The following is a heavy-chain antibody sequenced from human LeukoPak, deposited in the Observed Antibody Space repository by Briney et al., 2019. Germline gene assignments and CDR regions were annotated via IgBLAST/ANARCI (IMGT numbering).Heavy chain of an antibody. Sequence: PSETLSLTCTVSGGSLSSYYWSWIRQPPGKGLEWIGYIYYSGSTNYNPSLKSRVTISVDTSKNQFSLKLSSVTAADTAVYYCARHSIWYSSSWDKVTGTTQFDYWGQGTLVTVSS. D-gene: IGHD6-13*01. V-gene: IGHV4-59*08. J-gene: IGHJ4*02. CDR1: GGSLSSYY. CDR3: ARHSIWYSSSWDKVTGTTQFDY. CDR2: IYYSGST.